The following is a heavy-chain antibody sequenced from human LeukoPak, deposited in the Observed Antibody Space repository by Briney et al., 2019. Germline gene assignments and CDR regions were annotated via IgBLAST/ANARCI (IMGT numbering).Heavy chain of an antibody. D-gene: IGHD3-3*01. J-gene: IGHJ3*02. CDR2: LDPEDGET. V-gene: IGHV1-24*01. CDR1: GYTLTELS. CDR3: ATDQGLRFLEWLFPHAFDI. Sequence: EASVKVSCKVSGYTLTELSMHWVRQAPGKGLEWMGGLDPEDGETIYAQKFQGRVTMTEDTSTDTAYMELSSLRSEDTAVYYCATDQGLRFLEWLFPHAFDIWGQGTMVTVSS.